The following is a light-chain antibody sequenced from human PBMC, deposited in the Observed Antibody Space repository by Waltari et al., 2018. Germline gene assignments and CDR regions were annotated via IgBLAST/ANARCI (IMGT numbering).Light chain of an antibody. CDR2: DVS. CDR1: RSDIGYYNF. J-gene: IGLJ2*01. V-gene: IGLV2-14*03. Sequence: QSGLTQPASVSGSPGQSITISCTGTRSDIGYYNFVSWHQQPPGKAPKLVIFDVSRWPSGVSHRFSGSKSGNTASLTISGLQAEDEAAYYCASYTSANTVLFGGGTKVTVL. CDR3: ASYTSANTVL.